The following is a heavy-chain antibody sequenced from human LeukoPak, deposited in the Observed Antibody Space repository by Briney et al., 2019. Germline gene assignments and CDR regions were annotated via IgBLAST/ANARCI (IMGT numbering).Heavy chain of an antibody. D-gene: IGHD6-19*01. Sequence: SETLSLTCAVSGGSISSSNWWSWVRQPPGKGLGWIGEIYHSGSTNYNPSLKSRVTISVDKSKNQFSLKLSSVTAADTAVYYCATHPTGIAVADYYFDYWGQGTLVTVSS. V-gene: IGHV4-4*02. CDR3: ATHPTGIAVADYYFDY. CDR2: IYHSGST. CDR1: GGSISSSNW. J-gene: IGHJ4*02.